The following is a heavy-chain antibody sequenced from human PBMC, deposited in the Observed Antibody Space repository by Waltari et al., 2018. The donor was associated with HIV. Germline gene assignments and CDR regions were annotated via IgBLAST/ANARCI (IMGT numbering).Heavy chain of an antibody. J-gene: IGHJ4*02. CDR1: GFTFDDYT. V-gene: IGHV3-43*01. CDR3: AKGGSSGWVDY. CDR2: ISWDGGST. Sequence: EVQLVESGGVVVQPGGTLKLSCAASGFTFDDYTMNWVRQAPGKGLEWVSLISWDGGSTYYADSVKGRFTISRDNSKNSLYLQMNSLRTEDTALYYCAKGGSSGWVDYWGQGTLVTVSS. D-gene: IGHD6-19*01.